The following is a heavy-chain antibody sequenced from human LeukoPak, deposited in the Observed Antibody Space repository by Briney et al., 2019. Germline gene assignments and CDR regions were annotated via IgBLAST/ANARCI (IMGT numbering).Heavy chain of an antibody. CDR3: ARGRVGAQSDDAFDI. V-gene: IGHV4-34*01. Sequence: PSETLSLTCAVDGGSFSGYYWSWLRQPPGNGLEWIGEINHSGSTNYNPSLRSRVTRSGDTAKTQFSRKLSSVTAADTAVYYCARGRVGAQSDDAFDIWGQGTMVTVSS. CDR2: INHSGST. D-gene: IGHD1-26*01. CDR1: GGSFSGYY. J-gene: IGHJ3*02.